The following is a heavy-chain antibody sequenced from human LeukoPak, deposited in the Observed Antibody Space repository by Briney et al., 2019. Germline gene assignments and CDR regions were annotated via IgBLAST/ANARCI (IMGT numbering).Heavy chain of an antibody. D-gene: IGHD1-14*01. Sequence: SETLSLTCAVYGGSFSGYYWSWIRQPPGKGLEWIGEINHSGSTNYNPSLKSRVTISVDTSKNQFSLKLSSVTAADTAVYYCARFGFRAGPPRYYYGMDVWGQGTTVTVSS. CDR3: ARFGFRAGPPRYYYGMDV. V-gene: IGHV4-34*01. J-gene: IGHJ6*02. CDR2: INHSGST. CDR1: GGSFSGYY.